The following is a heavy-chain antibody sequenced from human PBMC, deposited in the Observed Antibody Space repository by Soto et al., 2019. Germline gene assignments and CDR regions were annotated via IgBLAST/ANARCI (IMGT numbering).Heavy chain of an antibody. D-gene: IGHD3-10*01. CDR2: IYYSGST. CDR3: ARGQQGITMVRGVIIGTRFDP. J-gene: IGHJ5*02. V-gene: IGHV4-30-4*01. Sequence: PSETLSLTCTVSGGSISSGDYYWSWIRQPPGKGLEWIGYIYYSGSTYYNPSLKSRVTISVDTSKNHFSLKLSSVTAADTAVYYCARGQQGITMVRGVIIGTRFDPWGQGTLVTVSS. CDR1: GGSISSGDYY.